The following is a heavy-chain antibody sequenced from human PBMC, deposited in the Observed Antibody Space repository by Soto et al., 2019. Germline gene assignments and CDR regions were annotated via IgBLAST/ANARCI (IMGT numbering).Heavy chain of an antibody. J-gene: IGHJ4*02. D-gene: IGHD6-6*01. V-gene: IGHV4-59*01. CDR3: AREGRGLRKMGGTSSSSINYFDY. Sequence: SETLSLTCTVSGGSISSYYWSWIRQPPGKGLEWIGYIYYSGSTNYNPSLKSRVTISVDTSKNQFSLKLSSVTAADTAVYYCAREGRGLRKMGGTSSSSINYFDYWGQGTLVTVSS. CDR1: GGSISSYY. CDR2: IYYSGST.